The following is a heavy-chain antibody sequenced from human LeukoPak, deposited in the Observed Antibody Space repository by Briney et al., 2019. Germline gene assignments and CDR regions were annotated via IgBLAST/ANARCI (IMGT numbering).Heavy chain of an antibody. J-gene: IGHJ4*02. V-gene: IGHV3-66*01. CDR1: GFTVSSNY. CDR2: IYSGGDT. Sequence: PGGSLRLSCAASGFTVSSNYMSWVRQAPGKGLEWVSLIYSGGDTYYADSVKGRFTISRDNSKNTLYLQMYSLRAEDTAVYYCARDVGYDFWSGYHDYWGQGALVTVSS. D-gene: IGHD3-3*01. CDR3: ARDVGYDFWSGYHDY.